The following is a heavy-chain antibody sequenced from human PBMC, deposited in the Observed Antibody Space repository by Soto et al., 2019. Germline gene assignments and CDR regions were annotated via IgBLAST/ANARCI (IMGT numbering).Heavy chain of an antibody. CDR3: AGARYYAFWRGSYSGYNWFGP. D-gene: IGHD3-3*01. CDR1: GFTFTSSA. Sequence: SVKVSCKASGFTFTSSAVQWVRQARGQRLEWIGWIVVGSGNTNYAQKFQERVTITRDMSTSTAYMELSSLRSEDTAVYYCAGARYYAFWRGSYSGYNWFGPCGQGPLFTVSS. CDR2: IVVGSGNT. V-gene: IGHV1-58*01. J-gene: IGHJ5*02.